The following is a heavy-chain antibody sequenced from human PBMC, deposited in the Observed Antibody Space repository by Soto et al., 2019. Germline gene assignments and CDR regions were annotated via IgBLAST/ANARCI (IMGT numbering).Heavy chain of an antibody. J-gene: IGHJ4*02. CDR1: GYTFTTYS. CDR3: ARADILTGSLDY. D-gene: IGHD3-9*01. CDR2: INGGSGDT. V-gene: IGHV1-3*01. Sequence: EASVKVSCKASGYTFTTYSLHWVRQAPGQRLEWMGWINGGSGDTSYSQKFQGSVTISRDTSASTAYMDLRSLRSEDTAVYYCARADILTGSLDYWGQGTLVTVPQ.